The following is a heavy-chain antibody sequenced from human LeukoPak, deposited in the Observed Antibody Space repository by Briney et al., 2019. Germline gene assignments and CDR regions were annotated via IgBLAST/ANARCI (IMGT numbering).Heavy chain of an antibody. CDR1: GFTVSSNY. Sequence: GGSLRLSCAASGFTVSSNYMSWVRQAPGKGLEWVSVIYSGGSTYYADSVKGRFTISRDNAKNSLYLQMNSLRAEDTAVYYCARGLWFGELFFDYWGQGTLVTVSS. CDR3: ARGLWFGELFFDY. D-gene: IGHD3-10*01. V-gene: IGHV3-53*01. CDR2: IYSGGST. J-gene: IGHJ4*02.